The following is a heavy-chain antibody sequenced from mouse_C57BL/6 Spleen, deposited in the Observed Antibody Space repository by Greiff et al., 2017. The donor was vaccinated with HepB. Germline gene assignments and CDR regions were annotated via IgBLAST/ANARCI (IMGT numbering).Heavy chain of an antibody. D-gene: IGHD1-1*01. CDR2: IYPGDGDT. CDR3: ARDPSYYGSPMDY. J-gene: IGHJ4*01. CDR1: GYAFSSSW. V-gene: IGHV1-82*01. Sequence: VMLVDSGPELVKPGASVKISCKASGYAFSSSWMNWVKQRPGKGLEWIGRIYPGDGDTNYNGKFKGKATLTADKSSSTAYMQLSSLTSEDSAVYFCARDPSYYGSPMDYWGQGTSVTVSS.